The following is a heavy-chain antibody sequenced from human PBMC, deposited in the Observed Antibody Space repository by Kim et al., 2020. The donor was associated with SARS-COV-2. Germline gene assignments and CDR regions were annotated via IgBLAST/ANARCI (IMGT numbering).Heavy chain of an antibody. CDR3: AREYYYGSGTYSINWFDP. D-gene: IGHD3-10*01. V-gene: IGHV3-30*07. J-gene: IGHJ5*02. Sequence: KGRFTISRDNSKNTLYLQMNSLRAEDTAVYYCAREYYYGSGTYSINWFDPWGQGTLVTVSS.